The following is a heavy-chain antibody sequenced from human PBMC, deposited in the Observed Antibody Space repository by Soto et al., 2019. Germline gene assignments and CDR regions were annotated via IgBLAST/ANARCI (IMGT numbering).Heavy chain of an antibody. CDR1: GYTFTSYA. V-gene: IGHV1-69*04. J-gene: IGHJ4*02. CDR2: IIPILGIA. D-gene: IGHD6-13*01. Sequence: GASVKVSCKASGYTFTSYAMHWVRQAPGQGLEWMGRIIPILGIANYAQKFQGRVTITADKSTSTAYMELSSLRSEDTAVYYCARAEAAADNQNFDYWGQGTLVTVSS. CDR3: ARAEAAADNQNFDY.